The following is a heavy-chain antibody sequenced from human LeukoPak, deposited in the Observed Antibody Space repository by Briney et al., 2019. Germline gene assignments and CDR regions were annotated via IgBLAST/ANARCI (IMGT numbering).Heavy chain of an antibody. CDR3: ATSDGGV. Sequence: GGSLRLSCAASGFTFSRSWMAWVRQAPGKGLEWVANTKPDGSTKYYVDSVKGRFTISRDNAKNSLYVRMNSLRADDTGIYHCATSDGGVWGQGTTVIVSS. J-gene: IGHJ6*02. CDR2: TKPDGSTK. D-gene: IGHD3-10*01. V-gene: IGHV3-7*03. CDR1: GFTFSRSW.